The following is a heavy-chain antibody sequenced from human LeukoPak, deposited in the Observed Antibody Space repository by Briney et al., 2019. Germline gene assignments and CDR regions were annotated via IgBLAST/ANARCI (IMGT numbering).Heavy chain of an antibody. Sequence: SETLSLTCTVSGGSISSSSYYWGWIRQPPGKGLEWIGSIYYSGSTYFNPSLRGRVIISLDTSMSQLSLKLSSVTAADTAVYYCARAAVYDYVGGTYRYYFDYWGQGTLVTVSS. CDR1: GGSISSSSYY. D-gene: IGHD3-16*02. J-gene: IGHJ4*02. CDR2: IYYSGST. V-gene: IGHV4-39*07. CDR3: ARAAVYDYVGGTYRYYFDY.